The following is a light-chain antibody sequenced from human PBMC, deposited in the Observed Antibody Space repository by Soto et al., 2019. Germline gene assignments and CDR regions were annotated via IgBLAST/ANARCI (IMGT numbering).Light chain of an antibody. V-gene: IGKV1-39*01. CDR2: AAS. J-gene: IGKJ5*01. CDR1: QSISSY. CDR3: QQSYSNPL. Sequence: DIQMTQSPSSLSASVGDRVTITCRASQSISSYLNWHQQKPGKAPKLLIYAASSLQSGVPSRFSGSGSGTDFTLTISSLQPEDFATYYCQQSYSNPLFGQGTRLEIK.